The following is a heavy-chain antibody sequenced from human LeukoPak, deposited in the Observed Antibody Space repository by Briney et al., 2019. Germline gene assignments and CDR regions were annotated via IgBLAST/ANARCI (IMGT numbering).Heavy chain of an antibody. J-gene: IGHJ4*02. CDR1: GFSFQDYT. V-gene: IGHV3-43*01. D-gene: IGHD3-10*01. CDR3: AKDRIGGSLDY. CDR2: ISWSGGTT. Sequence: GGSLRLSCAASGFSFQDYTMHWVRQPPGKGLEWVSQISWSGGTTYYADSVKGRFTISRDNSRNSLYLQMNSLRTEDTALYYCAKDRIGGSLDYWGQGTLLTVSS.